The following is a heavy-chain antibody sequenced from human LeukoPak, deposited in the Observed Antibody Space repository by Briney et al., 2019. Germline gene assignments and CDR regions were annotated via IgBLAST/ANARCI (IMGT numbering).Heavy chain of an antibody. Sequence: SETLSLTCAVYGESFSGYYWSWIRQPPGKGLEWIGEINHSGSTNYNSSLKSRVTISVDTSKNQFSLKLSSVTAADTAVYYCARGVARTYYPDTSGYAAADYWGQGTLVTVSS. D-gene: IGHD3-22*01. CDR3: ARGVARTYYPDTSGYAAADY. J-gene: IGHJ4*02. CDR1: GESFSGYY. CDR2: INHSGST. V-gene: IGHV4-34*01.